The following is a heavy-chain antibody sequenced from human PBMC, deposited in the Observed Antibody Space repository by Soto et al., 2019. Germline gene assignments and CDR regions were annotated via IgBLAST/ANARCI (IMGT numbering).Heavy chain of an antibody. CDR3: AREARATFDY. CDR1: GITFNRYY. Sequence: EVQLVESGGGLVQPGGSLRLSCADSGITFNRYYMSWLRQAPGKGPEWVATINLDGSETFYVDSVKGRFTLPRDNAKKSLYLQMNTLRAEDTAVYYCAREARATFDYWGQGTEVTVSS. CDR2: INLDGSET. V-gene: IGHV3-7*01. J-gene: IGHJ4*02.